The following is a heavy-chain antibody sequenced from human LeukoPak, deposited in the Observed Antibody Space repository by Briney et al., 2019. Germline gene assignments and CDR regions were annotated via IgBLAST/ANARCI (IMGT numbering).Heavy chain of an antibody. Sequence: PSGTLSLTCTVSGGSISSYYWSWIRQPPGKGLEWIGYIYYSGSTNYNPSLKSRVTISVDTSKNQFSLKLRSVTAADTAVYYCARVTGYMIEDYFDYWGQGILVTVSS. V-gene: IGHV4-59*01. CDR3: ARVTGYMIEDYFDY. CDR2: IYYSGST. J-gene: IGHJ4*02. CDR1: GGSISSYY. D-gene: IGHD3-9*01.